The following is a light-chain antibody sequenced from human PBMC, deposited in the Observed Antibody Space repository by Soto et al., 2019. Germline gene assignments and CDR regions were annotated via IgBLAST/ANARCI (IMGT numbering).Light chain of an antibody. V-gene: IGKV3-15*01. CDR2: GAS. J-gene: IGKJ2*01. Sequence: EIVMTQSPATLSVSPGERVTLSCRASQSVSSNLAWYQQKPGQAPRLLIYGASTRATGIPARFSGSGSGTEFTLTISGLQSEDFAVYYCQQYNNWPPYTFGQGTKLDIK. CDR1: QSVSSN. CDR3: QQYNNWPPYT.